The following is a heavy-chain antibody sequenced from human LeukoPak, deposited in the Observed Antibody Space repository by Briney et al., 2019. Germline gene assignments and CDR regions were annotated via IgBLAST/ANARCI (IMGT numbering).Heavy chain of an antibody. Sequence: KPSETLSLTCAVYGGSFSGYYWSWIRQPPGKGLEWIGEINHGGSTNYNPSLKSRVTISVDTSKNQFSLKLSSVTAADTAVYYCASATGYYYDSSGYYYYYYMDVWGKGTTVTVSS. D-gene: IGHD3-22*01. J-gene: IGHJ6*03. CDR2: INHGGST. CDR3: ASATGYYYDSSGYYYYYYMDV. V-gene: IGHV4-34*01. CDR1: GGSFSGYY.